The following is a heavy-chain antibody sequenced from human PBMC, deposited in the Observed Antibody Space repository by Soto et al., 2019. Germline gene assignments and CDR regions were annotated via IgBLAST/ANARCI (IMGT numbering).Heavy chain of an antibody. J-gene: IGHJ4*02. CDR3: AREGPTRYFDY. CDR2: IKHDGSEK. Sequence: EVHLVESGGGLVQPGGSLRLSCAASGFTFSSYWMSWVRQAPGKGLEWVANIKHDGSEKNYVDSVKGRFTISRDYAKNSLYLQMNSLRAEDTAVYYCAREGPTRYFDYWGQGTLVTLSS. CDR1: GFTFSSYW. V-gene: IGHV3-7*01.